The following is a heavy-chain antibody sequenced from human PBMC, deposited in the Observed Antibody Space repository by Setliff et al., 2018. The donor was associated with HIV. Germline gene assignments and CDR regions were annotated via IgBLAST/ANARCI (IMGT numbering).Heavy chain of an antibody. CDR3: ARIVRWELVATSTFFYYYMDV. D-gene: IGHD1-26*01. Sequence: SETLSLTCTVSGGSISSSTYYWGWIRQPPGKGLEWIGSIYYSGNTYYNPSLKSRVTISVDTSKNQFSLKLSSVTAADTAVYYCARIVRWELVATSTFFYYYMDVWGKGTTVTVSS. V-gene: IGHV4-39*01. CDR1: GGSISSSTYY. J-gene: IGHJ6*03. CDR2: IYYSGNT.